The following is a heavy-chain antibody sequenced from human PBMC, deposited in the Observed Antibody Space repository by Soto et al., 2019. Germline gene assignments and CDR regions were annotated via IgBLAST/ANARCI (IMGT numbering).Heavy chain of an antibody. V-gene: IGHV5-51*01. CDR2: IYPGDSDT. Sequence: GESLKISCKGSGYSFTSYWIGWVRQMPGKGLEWMGIIYPGDSDTRYSPSFQGQVTISADKSISTAYLQWSSLKASDTAMYYCARALSEWLVRGWWFDPWGQGTLVTVSS. CDR3: ARALSEWLVRGWWFDP. J-gene: IGHJ5*02. D-gene: IGHD6-19*01. CDR1: GYSFTSYW.